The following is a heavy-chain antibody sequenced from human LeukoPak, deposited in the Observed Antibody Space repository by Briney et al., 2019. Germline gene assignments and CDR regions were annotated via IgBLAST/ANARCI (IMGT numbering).Heavy chain of an antibody. CDR2: ISYSGSA. D-gene: IGHD2-2*02. J-gene: IGHJ5*02. CDR3: ARRDTATGIDP. Sequence: SETLSLTCTVSGGSIGRGDYYWSWIRQPPGKGLEWIAYISYSGSAGYNPSHKSRVTISIDTPKNQFSLRLSSVTAADTAVYYCARRDTATGIDPWGQGTLVTVSS. V-gene: IGHV4-61*08. CDR1: GGSIGRGDYY.